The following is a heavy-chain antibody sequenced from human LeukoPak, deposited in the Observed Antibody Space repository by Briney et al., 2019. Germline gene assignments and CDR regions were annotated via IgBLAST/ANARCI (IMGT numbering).Heavy chain of an antibody. CDR2: IYDSGNT. V-gene: IGHV4-59*01. D-gene: IGHD2-21*01. CDR1: GGSISTYS. CDR3: AKGEGDY. Sequence: SETLSLTCTVSGGSISTYSWNWIRQPPGKGLEWIGYIYDSGNTNYNPSLKSRVTISVDTSKNQFSLKVRSVTAADTAVYYCAKGEGDYWGQGTLVTVSS. J-gene: IGHJ4*02.